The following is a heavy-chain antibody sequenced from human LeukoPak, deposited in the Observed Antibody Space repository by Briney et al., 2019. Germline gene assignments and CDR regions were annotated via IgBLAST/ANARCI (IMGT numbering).Heavy chain of an antibody. J-gene: IGHJ6*02. D-gene: IGHD5-24*01. CDR2: IYSGDST. CDR3: ARDKGRDGYNYYYYYGMDV. V-gene: IGHV3-53*01. Sequence: PGGSLRLSCAASGFAINNNYMNWVRQAPGKGLEWVSLIYSGDSTYYADSVKGRFIISRDNSKNTLYLQMNSLRAEDTAVYYCARDKGRDGYNYYYYYGMDVWGQGTTVTVSS. CDR1: GFAINNNY.